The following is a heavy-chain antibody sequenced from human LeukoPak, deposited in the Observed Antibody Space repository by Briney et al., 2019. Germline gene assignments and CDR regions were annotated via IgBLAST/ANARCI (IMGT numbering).Heavy chain of an antibody. D-gene: IGHD3-16*01. CDR3: ARDRAVTQVWVEFDS. CDR1: GFSVSNYY. J-gene: IGHJ5*01. Sequence: GGSLRLSCAGSGFSVSNYYMNWVRQAPGKGLEWVSLIRDSGATFYADSVKGRFTISRDNSKNTIYLQMNRLRVEATAVYFCARDRAVTQVWVEFDSRGQGTQVTVSS. CDR2: IRDSGAT. V-gene: IGHV3-66*03.